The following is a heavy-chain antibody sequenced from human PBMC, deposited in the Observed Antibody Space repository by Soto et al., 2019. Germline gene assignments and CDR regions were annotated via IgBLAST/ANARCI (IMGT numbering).Heavy chain of an antibody. CDR1: GYTFTSYG. CDR3: ATEYSSSWNIYYYYGMDV. D-gene: IGHD6-13*01. CDR2: ISAYNGNT. Sequence: ASVKVSCKASGYTFTSYGISWVRQAPGQGLEWMGWISAYNGNTSYAQKLQGRVTMTTDTSTSTAYMELRSLRSDDTAVYYCATEYSSSWNIYYYYGMDVWGQGTTVTVSS. J-gene: IGHJ6*02. V-gene: IGHV1-18*01.